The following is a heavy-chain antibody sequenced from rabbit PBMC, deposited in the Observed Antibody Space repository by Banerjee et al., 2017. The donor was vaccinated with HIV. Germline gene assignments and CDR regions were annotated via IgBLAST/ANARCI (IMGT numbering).Heavy chain of an antibody. V-gene: IGHV1S40*01. Sequence: QSLEESGGDLVKPGGTLTLTCTASGFSFSSDYDMCWVRQAPGKGLEWIGCIYTGSSGSTYYASWAKGRFAISKTSSTTVTLQMTSLTLADTATYFCARDAGSNYYFNLWGPGTLVTVS. D-gene: IGHD8-1*01. CDR1: GFSFSSDYD. CDR3: ARDAGSNYYFNL. CDR2: IYTGSSGST. J-gene: IGHJ4*01.